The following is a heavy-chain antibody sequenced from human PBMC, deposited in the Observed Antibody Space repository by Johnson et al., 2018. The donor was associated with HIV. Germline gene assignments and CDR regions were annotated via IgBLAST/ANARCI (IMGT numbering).Heavy chain of an antibody. V-gene: IGHV3-30*02. CDR1: GFTFNSYG. CDR2: IRYDGSSK. D-gene: IGHD3-3*01. J-gene: IGHJ3*02. Sequence: QVQLVESGGGVVQPGGSLRLSCAASGFTFNSYGMDWVRQAPGKGLEWVAFIRYDGSSKYYADSVKGRFTVSRDNAKNSLYLQMNSLRAEDTAVYYCASGVVTLSFDIWGQGTMVTVSS. CDR3: ASGVVTLSFDI.